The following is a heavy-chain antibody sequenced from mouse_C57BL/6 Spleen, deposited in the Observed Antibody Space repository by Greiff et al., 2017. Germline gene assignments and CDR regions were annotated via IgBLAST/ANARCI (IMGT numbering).Heavy chain of an antibody. Sequence: EVKLMESGGGLVQPKGSLKLSCAASGFTFNTYAMHWVRQAPGQGLEWVARIRSKSSNYATYYADSVKDRFTISRYDSQSMLYLRMNTLKTEETAKYYCVGEGDWGGEAGFAYWGQGTLVTVS. V-gene: IGHV10-3*01. CDR1: GFTFNTYA. CDR2: IRSKSSNYAT. D-gene: IGHD4-1*01. CDR3: VGEGDWGGEAGFAY. J-gene: IGHJ3*01.